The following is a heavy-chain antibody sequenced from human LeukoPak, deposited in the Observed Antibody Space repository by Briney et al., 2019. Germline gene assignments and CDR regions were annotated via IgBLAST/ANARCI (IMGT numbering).Heavy chain of an antibody. CDR2: ISTDGSTT. CDR1: TFTFSSYA. J-gene: IGHJ1*01. V-gene: IGHV3-74*01. D-gene: IGHD4-17*01. Sequence: GGSLRLSCAASTFTFSSYAMSWVRQAPGKGLVWVSRISTDGSTTTYADSVKGRFTISRDNSKNTLYLQMNSLRTEDTAVYYCVDYGEHWGQGILVTVSS. CDR3: VDYGEH.